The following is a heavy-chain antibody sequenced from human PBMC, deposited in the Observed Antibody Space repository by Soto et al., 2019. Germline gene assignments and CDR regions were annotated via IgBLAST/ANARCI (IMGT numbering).Heavy chain of an antibody. J-gene: IGHJ4*02. CDR1: GGTFSSYA. CDR3: ARGDPQWLVPDY. V-gene: IGHV1-69*13. CDR2: IIPIFGTA. Sequence: SVKVSCKASGGTFSSYAISWVRQAPGQGLEWMGGIIPIFGTANYAQKFQGRVTITADESTSTAYMELSSLRSEDTAVYYCARGDPQWLVPDYWGQGTLVTVSS. D-gene: IGHD6-19*01.